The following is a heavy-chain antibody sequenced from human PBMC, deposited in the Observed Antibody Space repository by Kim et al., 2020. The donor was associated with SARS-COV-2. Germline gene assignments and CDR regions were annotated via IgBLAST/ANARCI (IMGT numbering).Heavy chain of an antibody. D-gene: IGHD3-22*01. J-gene: IGHJ4*02. CDR2: IIPIFGTA. CDR3: ARTMTPSYYDSSGYDY. Sequence: SVKVSCKASGGTFSSYAISWVRQAPGQGLEWMGGIIPIFGTANYAQKFQGRVTITADESTSTAYMELSSLRSEDTAVYYCARTMTPSYYDSSGYDYWGQGTLVTVSS. CDR1: GGTFSSYA. V-gene: IGHV1-69*13.